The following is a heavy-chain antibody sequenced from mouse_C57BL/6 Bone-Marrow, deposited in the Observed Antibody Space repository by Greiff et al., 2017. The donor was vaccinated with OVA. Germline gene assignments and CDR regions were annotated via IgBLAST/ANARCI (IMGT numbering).Heavy chain of an antibody. Sequence: QVQLQQSGAELVRPGASVKLSCKASCYTFTDYYINWVKQRPGQGLEWIARIYPGSGNTYYNEKFKGKATLTAEKSSSTAYMQLSSLTSEDSAVYFCARSRYYGSSYYFDYWGQGTTLTVSS. CDR3: ARSRYYGSSYYFDY. D-gene: IGHD1-1*01. CDR2: IYPGSGNT. V-gene: IGHV1-76*01. J-gene: IGHJ2*01. CDR1: CYTFTDYY.